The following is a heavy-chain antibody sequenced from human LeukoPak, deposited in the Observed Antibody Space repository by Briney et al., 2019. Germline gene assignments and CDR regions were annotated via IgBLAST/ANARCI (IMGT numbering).Heavy chain of an antibody. V-gene: IGHV1-18*01. CDR2: ISAYNGNT. CDR3: ARDMAYNWNAVDP. D-gene: IGHD1-20*01. J-gene: IGHJ5*02. CDR1: GYTFTSYG. Sequence: ASVKVSCTASGYTFTSYGISWVRQAPGQGLEWMGWISAYNGNTNYAQKLQGRVTMTTDTSTSAAYMELRSLRSDDTAVYYCARDMAYNWNAVDPWGQGTLVTVSS.